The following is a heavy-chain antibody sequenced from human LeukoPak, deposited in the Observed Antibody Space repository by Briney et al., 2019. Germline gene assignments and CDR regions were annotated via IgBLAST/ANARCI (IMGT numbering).Heavy chain of an antibody. D-gene: IGHD3-9*01. CDR2: INPSGGST. CDR1: GYTFTSYY. CDR3: AREENYDILTGNFDP. Sequence: ASVKVSCKASGYTFTSYYMHWVRQAPGQGLEWMGIINPSGGSTSYAQKFQGRVTMTRDMSTSTVYVELSSLRSEDTAVYYCAREENYDILTGNFDPWGQGTLVTVSS. J-gene: IGHJ5*02. V-gene: IGHV1-46*01.